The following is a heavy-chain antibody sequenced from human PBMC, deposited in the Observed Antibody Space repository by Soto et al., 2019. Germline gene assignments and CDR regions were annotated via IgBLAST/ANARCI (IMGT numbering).Heavy chain of an antibody. V-gene: IGHV4-39*01. Sequence: PSETLSLTCTVSGGSISSSSYYWGWIRQPPGKGLEWIGSIYYSGSTYYNPSLKSRVTISVDTSKNQFSLKLSSVTAADTAVYYCARQSNTRIAAPGIIWGQGTLVTVSS. CDR3: ARQSNTRIAAPGII. D-gene: IGHD6-6*01. CDR1: GGSISSSSYY. CDR2: IYYSGST. J-gene: IGHJ4*02.